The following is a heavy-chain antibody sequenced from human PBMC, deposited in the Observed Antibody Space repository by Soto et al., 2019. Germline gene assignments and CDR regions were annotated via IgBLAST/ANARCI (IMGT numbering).Heavy chain of an antibody. V-gene: IGHV1-69*04. D-gene: IGHD4-17*01. Sequence: QVQLVQSEAEVKRPGSSVRVSCKASGDTFSIYTFSWVRQAPGQGLEWMGRVIPSLGIANYAQTFQGRVTITADISTATVHMELSSLRSYDTAIYYCGSEETGDLGDHWGQGSLVIVSS. J-gene: IGHJ4*02. CDR3: GSEETGDLGDH. CDR1: GDTFSIYT. CDR2: VIPSLGIA.